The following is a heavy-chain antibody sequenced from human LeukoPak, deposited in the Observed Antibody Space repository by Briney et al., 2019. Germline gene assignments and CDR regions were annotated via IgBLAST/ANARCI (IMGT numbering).Heavy chain of an antibody. CDR2: IYPGDSDT. Sequence: GESLKISCQASGYSFTNYWIGWVRQMPGKGLEWMGIIYPGDSDTRYSPSFQGQVTFSADKSINTAYLQWSSLKTSDTAMYYCARPGTVAAYFYYWGQGTLVTVSS. D-gene: IGHD6-19*01. J-gene: IGHJ4*02. CDR3: ARPGTVAAYFYY. V-gene: IGHV5-51*01. CDR1: GYSFTNYW.